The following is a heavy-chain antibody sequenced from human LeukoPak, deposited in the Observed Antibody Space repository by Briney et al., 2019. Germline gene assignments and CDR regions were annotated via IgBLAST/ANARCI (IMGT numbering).Heavy chain of an antibody. CDR3: ARARYYFDY. D-gene: IGHD3-16*02. V-gene: IGHV3-30-3*01. Sequence: GGSLRLSCAASGFTFTAYLIHWVRQAPGKGLEWVAVMSSDGNAMFYADSVKGRFTISRDNSKNALYLQMNSLRTEDTAVYYCARARYYFDYWGQGTLVTVSS. CDR2: MSSDGNAM. CDR1: GFTFTAYL. J-gene: IGHJ4*02.